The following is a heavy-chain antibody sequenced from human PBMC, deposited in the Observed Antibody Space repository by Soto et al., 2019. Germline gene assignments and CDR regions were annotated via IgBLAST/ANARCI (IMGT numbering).Heavy chain of an antibody. V-gene: IGHV5-51*01. J-gene: IGHJ4*02. CDR1: GYSFSTYW. CDR2: IYPGDSDT. Sequence: PGESLKISCEASGYSFSTYWIGWVRQMPGKGLEWMDIIYPGDSDTRYSPSFQGQVTFSADKFISTAYLQWSSLKASDTAMYYCAKVGSGSYYNPPDYWGQGTLVTVSS. D-gene: IGHD3-10*01. CDR3: AKVGSGSYYNPPDY.